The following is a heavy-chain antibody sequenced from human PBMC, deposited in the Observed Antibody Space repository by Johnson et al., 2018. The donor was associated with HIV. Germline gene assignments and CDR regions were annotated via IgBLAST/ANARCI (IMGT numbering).Heavy chain of an antibody. Sequence: QVQLVESGGGVVQPGRSLRLSCAASGFTFSNYGMHWVRQAPGKGLEWVAVISYDGSNKYYADSVKGRFTISRDNSKNTLYLQMNSLRAGDTAVYYCARGGKWGIVGARGAFDIWGQGTMVTVSS. D-gene: IGHD1-26*01. CDR2: ISYDGSNK. CDR1: GFTFSNYG. V-gene: IGHV3-30*06. J-gene: IGHJ3*02. CDR3: ARGGKWGIVGARGAFDI.